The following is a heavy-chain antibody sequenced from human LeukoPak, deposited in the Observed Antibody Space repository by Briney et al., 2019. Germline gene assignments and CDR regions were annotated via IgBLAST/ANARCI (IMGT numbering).Heavy chain of an antibody. CDR1: GFTLSSYA. CDR3: AKDVAATISSGGYYFDL. Sequence: GGSRRLSCAASGFTLSSYAMSCVRQAPGKGLEWVSAISGTEGSTHYADSVKGRFTIPRDSPNKRLYLQMTSLRAEDTAIYYCAKDVAATISSGGYYFDLWGQGTLVTVSS. J-gene: IGHJ4*02. D-gene: IGHD5-12*01. CDR2: ISGTEGST. V-gene: IGHV3-23*01.